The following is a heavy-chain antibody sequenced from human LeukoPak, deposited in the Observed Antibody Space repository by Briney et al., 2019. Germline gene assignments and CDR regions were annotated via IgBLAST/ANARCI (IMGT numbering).Heavy chain of an antibody. Sequence: SGGSLRVSCAASGFSFSNYAMSWVRQVPGKGLEWVSAISGRDDSTYYADSVKGRFTISRDTSKNTLYLQMNSLRAEDAAVYYCAKWGDYDVLTGYYDSDYWGQGTLVTVSS. CDR3: AKWGDYDVLTGYYDSDY. CDR1: GFSFSNYA. CDR2: ISGRDDST. J-gene: IGHJ4*02. D-gene: IGHD3-9*01. V-gene: IGHV3-23*01.